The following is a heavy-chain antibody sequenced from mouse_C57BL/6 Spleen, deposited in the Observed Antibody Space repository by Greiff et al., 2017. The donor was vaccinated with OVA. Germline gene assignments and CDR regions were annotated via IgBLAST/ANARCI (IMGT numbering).Heavy chain of an antibody. CDR2: INPYNGGT. V-gene: IGHV1-19*01. CDR3: ARELGEDFDY. J-gene: IGHJ2*01. CDR1: GYTFTDYY. Sequence: VQLQQSGPVLVKPGASVKMSCKASGYTFTDYYMNWVKQSHGKSLEWIGVINPYNGGTSYNQKFKGKATLTVDKSSSTADMDLNSLTSEDSAVYYCARELGEDFDYWGQGTTLTVSS. D-gene: IGHD4-1*01.